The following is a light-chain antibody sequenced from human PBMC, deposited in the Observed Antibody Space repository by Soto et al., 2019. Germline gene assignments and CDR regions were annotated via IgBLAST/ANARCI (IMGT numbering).Light chain of an antibody. CDR3: LLYYGSPQPNWV. J-gene: IGLJ3*02. CDR1: TGPVTSGYY. Sequence: AVVTQEPSLTVSPGGTVTLTCASSTGPVTSGYYPNWFQQKPGQAPRPLIYSTTNKHSWTPARFSGSLLGGKAALTLSGVQPEDEAEYYCLLYYGSPQPNWVFGGGTKLTVL. CDR2: STT. V-gene: IGLV7-43*01.